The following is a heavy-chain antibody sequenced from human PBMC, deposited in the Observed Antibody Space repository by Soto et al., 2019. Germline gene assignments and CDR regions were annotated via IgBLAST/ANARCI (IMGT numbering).Heavy chain of an antibody. CDR1: GFTFSSYS. J-gene: IGHJ6*02. CDR2: ISSSSSYI. Sequence: EVQLVESGGGLVKPGGSLRLSCAASGFTFSSYSMNWVRQAPGKGLEWVSSISSSSSYIYYADSVKGRFTISRDNAKNSLYLQMNSLRAEDTAVYYCASTPESLWFGELPYYYYYYGMDFWGQGTTVTCSS. CDR3: ASTPESLWFGELPYYYYYYGMDF. V-gene: IGHV3-21*01. D-gene: IGHD3-10*01.